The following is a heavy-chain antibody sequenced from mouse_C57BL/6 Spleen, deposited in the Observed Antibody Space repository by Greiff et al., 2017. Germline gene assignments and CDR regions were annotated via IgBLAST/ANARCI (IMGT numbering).Heavy chain of an antibody. D-gene: IGHD1-1*01. CDR2: IYPGDGDT. J-gene: IGHJ4*01. CDR1: GYAFSSSW. Sequence: QVQLKQSGPELVKPGASVKISCKASGYAFSSSWMNWVKQRPGKGLEWIGRIYPGDGDTNYNGKFKGKATLTADKSSSTAYMQLSSLTSEDSAVYFCAISGVVARDYAMDYWGHGTSVTVSS. V-gene: IGHV1-82*01. CDR3: AISGVVARDYAMDY.